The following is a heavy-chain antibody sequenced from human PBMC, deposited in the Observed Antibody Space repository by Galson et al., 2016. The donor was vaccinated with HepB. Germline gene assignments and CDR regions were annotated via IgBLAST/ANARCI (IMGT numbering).Heavy chain of an antibody. CDR1: GDSVYNNGAA. Sequence: CAISGDSVYNNGAAWVWIRQSPSRGLEWLGRTFYRSTWENHYAGSVKDRITISPDTSRNQFSLHLNSVTPEDTAVYYCARAVMLGRGMDVWGQGTTVTVSS. CDR2: TFYRSTWEN. CDR3: ARAVMLGRGMDV. D-gene: IGHD3-10*01. J-gene: IGHJ6*02. V-gene: IGHV6-1*01.